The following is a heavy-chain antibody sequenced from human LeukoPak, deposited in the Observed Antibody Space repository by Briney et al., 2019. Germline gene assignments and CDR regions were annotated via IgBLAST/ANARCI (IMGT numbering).Heavy chain of an antibody. J-gene: IGHJ6*04. CDR2: INHSGST. CDR3: ARDGVPRGMDV. D-gene: IGHD5-24*01. CDR1: GGPFSGYY. Sequence: SETLSLTCAVYGGPFSGYYWSWIRQPPGKGLEWIGEINHSGSTNYNPSLKSRVTISVDTSKNQFSLKLSSVTAAGTAVYYCARDGVPRGMDVWGKGTTVTVSS. V-gene: IGHV4-34*01.